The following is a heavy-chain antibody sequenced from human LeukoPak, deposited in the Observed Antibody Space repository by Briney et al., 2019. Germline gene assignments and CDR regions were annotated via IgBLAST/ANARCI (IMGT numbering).Heavy chain of an antibody. CDR1: GITFSNYG. D-gene: IGHD1-26*01. CDR3: AKSRWELLGGFDY. CDR2: IRYDGSDK. Sequence: GGSLRLSCAASGITFSNYGMHWVRQAPGKGLEWVAFIRYDGSDKYYADSVKGRLTISRDNSKRTLYLQMNSLRAEDTAVYYCAKSRWELLGGFDYWGQGTLVTVSS. V-gene: IGHV3-30*02. J-gene: IGHJ4*02.